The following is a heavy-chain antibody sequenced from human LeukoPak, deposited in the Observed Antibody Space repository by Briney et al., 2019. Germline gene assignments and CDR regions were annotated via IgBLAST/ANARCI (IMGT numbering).Heavy chain of an antibody. CDR1: GGTFSSYA. Sequence: GASVKVSCKASGGTFSSYAISWVRQAPGQGLEWMGGIIPIFGTANYAQKFQGRVTITADESTSTAYMELSSLRSEDTAVYYCARDLDSGSYYYYYGMDVWGQGTTVTVSS. D-gene: IGHD1-26*01. J-gene: IGHJ6*02. V-gene: IGHV1-69*13. CDR2: IIPIFGTA. CDR3: ARDLDSGSYYYYYGMDV.